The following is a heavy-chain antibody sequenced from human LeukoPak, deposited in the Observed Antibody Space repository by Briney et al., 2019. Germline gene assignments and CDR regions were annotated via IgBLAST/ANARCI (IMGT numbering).Heavy chain of an antibody. J-gene: IGHJ6*04. CDR1: GFTFSSYE. V-gene: IGHV3-48*03. CDR3: ARDVLLWFGESPYYYYGMDV. CDR2: ISSSGSTI. D-gene: IGHD3-10*01. Sequence: GGSLRLSCAASGFTFSSYEMNWVRQAPGKGLEWVSYISSSGSTIYYADSVKSRFTISRDNAKNSLYLQMNSLRAEDTAVYYCARDVLLWFGESPYYYYGMDVWGKGTTVTVSS.